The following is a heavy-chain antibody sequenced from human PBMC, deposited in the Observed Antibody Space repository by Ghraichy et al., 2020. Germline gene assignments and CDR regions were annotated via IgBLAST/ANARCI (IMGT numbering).Heavy chain of an antibody. Sequence: SETLSLTCTVSGGSISSGDYYWSWIRQPPGKGLEWIGYIYYSGSTYYNPSLKSRVTISVDTSKNQFSLKLSSVTAADTAVYYCARVEVYGSGFWGFDPWGQGTLVTVSS. CDR1: GGSISSGDYY. J-gene: IGHJ5*02. CDR3: ARVEVYGSGFWGFDP. D-gene: IGHD3-10*01. CDR2: IYYSGST. V-gene: IGHV4-30-4*01.